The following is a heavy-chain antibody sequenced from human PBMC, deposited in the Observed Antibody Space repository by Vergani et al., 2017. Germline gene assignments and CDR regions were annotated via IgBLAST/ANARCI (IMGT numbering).Heavy chain of an antibody. CDR3: ERDNKQLRERSFDL. V-gene: IGHV4-61*02. Sequence: QVQLQESGPGLVKPSQTLSLTCTVSGASINNDFYYWLWIWHPAGKGLVWFGRVYVSGITDYNFSLHSPISMSVDTFTYQFSLTLTSVTAADTAVYYCERDNKQLRERSFDLWGQGTMVTVSS. CDR2: VYVSGIT. J-gene: IGHJ3*01. D-gene: IGHD4-23*01. CDR1: GASINNDFYY.